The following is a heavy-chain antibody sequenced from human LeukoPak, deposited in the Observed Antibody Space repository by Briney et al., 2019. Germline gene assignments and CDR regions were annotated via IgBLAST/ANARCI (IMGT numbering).Heavy chain of an antibody. D-gene: IGHD3-3*01. V-gene: IGHV3-21*01. CDR1: GFTLSSYS. J-gene: IGHJ6*02. CDR2: ISSSSSYI. CDR3: ARCEAYYDFWSGYYRDRYYYGMDV. Sequence: GGSLRLSCAASGFTLSSYSMNWVRQAPGKGLEWVSSISSSSSYIYYADSVKGRFTISRDNAKNSLYLQMNSLRAEDTAVYYCARCEAYYDFWSGYYRDRYYYGMDVWGQGTTVTVSS.